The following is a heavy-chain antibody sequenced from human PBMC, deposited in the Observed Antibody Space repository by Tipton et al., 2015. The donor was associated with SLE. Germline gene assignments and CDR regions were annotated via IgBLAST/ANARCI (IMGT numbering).Heavy chain of an antibody. CDR3: ARGAPREKEYYYYYMDV. CDR2: IYYSGST. J-gene: IGHJ6*03. CDR1: GGSISSYY. Sequence: LRLSCTVSGGSISSYYWSWIRQPPGKGLEWIGYIYYSGSTNYNPSLKSRVTISVDTSKNQFSLKLSSVTAADTAVYYWARGAPREKEYYYYYMDVWGKGTTVTVSS. V-gene: IGHV4-59*01.